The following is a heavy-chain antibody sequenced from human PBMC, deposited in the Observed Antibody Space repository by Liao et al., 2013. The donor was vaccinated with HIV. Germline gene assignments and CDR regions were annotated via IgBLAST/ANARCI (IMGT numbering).Heavy chain of an antibody. J-gene: IGHJ2*01. CDR2: IYHSGNT. Sequence: QLQLQESGSRLVKPSQTLSLTCTVSGGSLSSGGTSWTWIRQPPGKGLELIGYIYHSGNTYQNPSLKGRVTFSVDTSNYQFSLKLNSVTAADTAVYYCARGGPDYGDYWYCDLWGRGTLVTVSS. CDR3: ARGGPDYGDYWYCDL. V-gene: IGHV4-30-2*01. D-gene: IGHD4-17*01. CDR1: GGSLSSGGTS.